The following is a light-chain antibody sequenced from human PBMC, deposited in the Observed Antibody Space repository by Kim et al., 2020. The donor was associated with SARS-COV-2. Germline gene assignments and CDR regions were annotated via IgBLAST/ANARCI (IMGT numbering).Light chain of an antibody. J-gene: IGLJ2*01. CDR2: QDS. V-gene: IGLV3-1*01. Sequence: SYELTQPPSVSVSPGQTASITCPGDKLGDKYACWYQQKPGQSPVLVIYQDSKRPSGIPERFSGSYSGNTSTLTISGTQAMDEANYYCQAWDRSTGVFCGG. CDR3: QAWDRSTGV. CDR1: KLGDKY.